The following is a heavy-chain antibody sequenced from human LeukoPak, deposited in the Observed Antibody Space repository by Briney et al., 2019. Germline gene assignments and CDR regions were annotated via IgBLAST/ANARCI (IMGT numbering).Heavy chain of an antibody. Sequence: PSETLSHTCTVSGGSISSYYWSWIRQPPGKGLEWIGYIYYSGSTNYNPSLKSRVTISVDTSKNQFSLKLSSVTAADTAVYYCARQGRGLRAFGYWGQGTLVTVSS. CDR1: GGSISSYY. J-gene: IGHJ4*02. V-gene: IGHV4-59*08. CDR2: IYYSGST. CDR3: ARQGRGLRAFGY. D-gene: IGHD3-10*01.